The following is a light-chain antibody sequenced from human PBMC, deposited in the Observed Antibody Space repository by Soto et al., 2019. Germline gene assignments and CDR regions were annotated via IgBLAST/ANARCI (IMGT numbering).Light chain of an antibody. Sequence: DIQMTQSPSSLSASVGDRVTITCRASQSISSYLNWYQQKPGKAPKLLIYAASSLQSGVPSRFSGSGSGTDFXLXIXSLXXXXFATYYCQQSYSTLMYTFGQGTKLEIK. CDR1: QSISSY. J-gene: IGKJ2*01. CDR2: AAS. V-gene: IGKV1-39*01. CDR3: QQSYSTLMYT.